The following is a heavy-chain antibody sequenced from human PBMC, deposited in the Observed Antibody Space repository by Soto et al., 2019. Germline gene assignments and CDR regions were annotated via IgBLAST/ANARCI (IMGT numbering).Heavy chain of an antibody. Sequence: SVKVSCKASGFTFTSSAVQWVRQARGQRLEWMGWIIVGSGNTDYAQQFQERVTITRDNSTTTAYMELNSLTSEDTAVYYCARDPAGSPSPLDFWGKGTTVTVSS. V-gene: IGHV1-58*01. D-gene: IGHD2-15*01. CDR1: GFTFTSSA. CDR3: ARDPAGSPSPLDF. J-gene: IGHJ6*04. CDR2: IIVGSGNT.